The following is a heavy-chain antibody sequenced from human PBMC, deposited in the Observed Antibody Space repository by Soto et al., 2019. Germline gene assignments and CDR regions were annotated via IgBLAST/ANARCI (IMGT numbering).Heavy chain of an antibody. J-gene: IGHJ4*02. CDR1: GFTFSSYA. Sequence: GGSLRLSCAASGFTFSSYAMSWVRQAPGKGLEWVSAISGSGGSTYYADSVKGRFTISRDNSKNTLYLQMNSLRAEDTAVYYYAKDRDYDYGDYGIGDHFDYWGQGTLVTVSS. CDR3: AKDRDYDYGDYGIGDHFDY. V-gene: IGHV3-23*01. CDR2: ISGSGGST. D-gene: IGHD4-17*01.